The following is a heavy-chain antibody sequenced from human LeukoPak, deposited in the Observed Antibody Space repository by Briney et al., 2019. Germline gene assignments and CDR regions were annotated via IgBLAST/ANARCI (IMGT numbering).Heavy chain of an antibody. J-gene: IGHJ4*02. CDR2: IIPIFGTA. CDR1: GGTFSSYA. Sequence: SVKVSXKASGGTFSSYAISWVRQAPGQGLEWMGRIIPIFGTANYAQKFQGRVTITTDESTSTAYMELSSLRSEDTAVYYCARGTVTTFLEHYFDYWGQGTLVTVSS. CDR3: ARGTVTTFLEHYFDY. V-gene: IGHV1-69*05. D-gene: IGHD4-11*01.